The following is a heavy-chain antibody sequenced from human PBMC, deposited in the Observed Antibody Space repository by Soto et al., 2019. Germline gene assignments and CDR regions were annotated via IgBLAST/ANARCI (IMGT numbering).Heavy chain of an antibody. CDR2: INPSSGGT. D-gene: IGHD1-26*01. CDR3: AREMGVIGAPGYTWFDP. Sequence: ASVKVSCKASGYTFSDYYVHWVREAPGQGLEWMGWINPSSGGTIYTQRFQGRVTMTRDTSINTVYMELSRLTSDDTAVYYCAREMGVIGAPGYTWFDPWGQGALVTVSS. V-gene: IGHV1-2*02. J-gene: IGHJ5*02. CDR1: GYTFSDYY.